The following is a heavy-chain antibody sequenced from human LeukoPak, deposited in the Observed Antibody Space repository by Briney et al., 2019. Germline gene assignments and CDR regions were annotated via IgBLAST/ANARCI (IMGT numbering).Heavy chain of an antibody. D-gene: IGHD3-10*01. CDR1: GGSISTYS. CDR3: ARGRMVRGVTGTRVGSEFDY. CDR2: IFASGTT. V-gene: IGHV4-4*07. J-gene: IGHJ4*02. Sequence: SKTLSLTCTVSGGSISTYSWNWIRQPAGKGLEWIGRIFASGTTKYNPSLKSRVTMSVETSKNQFSLKLSSVTAADTAMYYCARGRMVRGVTGTRVGSEFDYWGQGTLVTVSS.